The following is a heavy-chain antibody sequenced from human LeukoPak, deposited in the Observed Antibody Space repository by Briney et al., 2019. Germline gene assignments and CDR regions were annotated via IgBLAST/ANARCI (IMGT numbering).Heavy chain of an antibody. D-gene: IGHD6-6*01. CDR1: GFTFSSYG. CDR3: AKYLVAGRTYYYYMDV. J-gene: IGHJ6*03. V-gene: IGHV3-33*06. Sequence: PGRSLRLSCAASGFTFSSYGMHWVRQAPGKGLEWVAVIWYDGSNKYYADSVKGRFTISRDNSKNTLYLQMNSLRAEDTAVYYCAKYLVAGRTYYYYMDVWGKGTTVTVSS. CDR2: IWYDGSNK.